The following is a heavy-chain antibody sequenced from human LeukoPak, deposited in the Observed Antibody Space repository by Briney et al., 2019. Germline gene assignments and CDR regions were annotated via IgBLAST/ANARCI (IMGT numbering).Heavy chain of an antibody. CDR2: ISSSGSTI. J-gene: IGHJ6*04. V-gene: IGHV3-48*04. D-gene: IGHD3-10*02. CDR3: AELGITMIGGV. CDR1: GFTFSTYS. Sequence: GGSLRLSCAASGFTFSTYSMNWVRQAPGKGLEWVSYISSSGSTIYYADSVKGRFTISRDNAKNSLYLQMNSLRAEDTAVYYCAELGITMIGGVWGKGTTVAISS.